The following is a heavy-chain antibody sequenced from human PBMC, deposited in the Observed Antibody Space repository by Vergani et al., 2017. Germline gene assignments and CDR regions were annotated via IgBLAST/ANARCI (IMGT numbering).Heavy chain of an antibody. J-gene: IGHJ4*02. CDR3: ARGTRPYYGSGSSLYY. Sequence: QVQLVQSGAEVKKPGASVKVSCKVSGYTLTELSMHWVRQAPGKGLEWMGGFDPEDGETIYAQKFQGRVTMTEDTSTSTAYMELRSLRSDDTAVYYCARGTRPYYGSGSSLYYWGQGTLVTVSS. D-gene: IGHD3-10*01. CDR1: GYTLTELS. V-gene: IGHV1-24*01. CDR2: FDPEDGET.